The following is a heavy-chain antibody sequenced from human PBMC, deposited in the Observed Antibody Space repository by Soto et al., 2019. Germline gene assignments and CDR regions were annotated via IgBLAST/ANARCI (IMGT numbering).Heavy chain of an antibody. CDR1: GYTFTGYY. V-gene: IGHV1-2*02. Sequence: ASVKVSCKASGYTFTGYYMHWVRQAPGQGLEWMGWINPNSGGTNYAQKFQGRVTMTRDASISTAYMELSRLRSDDTAVYYCARVFSLPAGPTYYGMDVWGQGTTVTVSS. CDR3: ARVFSLPAGPTYYGMDV. J-gene: IGHJ6*02. CDR2: INPNSGGT.